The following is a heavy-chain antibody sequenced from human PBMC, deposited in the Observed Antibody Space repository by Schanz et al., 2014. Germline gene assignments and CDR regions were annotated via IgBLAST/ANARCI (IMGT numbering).Heavy chain of an antibody. D-gene: IGHD3-3*01. CDR2: ISVYNHNK. CDR3: AIDRRFFDRGDLYYFDS. CDR1: GYTFTSYG. J-gene: IGHJ4*02. Sequence: QVQLVQSGAEVKKPGASVKVSCKASGYTFTSYGISWVRQAPGQGLEWMGWISVYNHNKEYDQKFQGRVTMTTDTSTSTAYMALTDLRSDDTAVYYCAIDRRFFDRGDLYYFDSWGQGTLVTVSS. V-gene: IGHV1-18*01.